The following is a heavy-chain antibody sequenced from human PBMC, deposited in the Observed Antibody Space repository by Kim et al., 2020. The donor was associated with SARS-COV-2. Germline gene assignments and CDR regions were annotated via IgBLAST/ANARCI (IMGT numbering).Heavy chain of an antibody. V-gene: IGHV1-24*01. D-gene: IGHD2-15*01. CDR2: FDPEDGET. Sequence: ASVKVSCKVSGYTLTELSMHWVRQAPGKGLEWMGGFDPEDGETIYAQKFQGRVTMTEDTSTDTAYMELSSLRSEDTAVYYCATLGCSGGSCYGGAYYFDYWGQGTLVTVSS. J-gene: IGHJ4*02. CDR1: GYTLTELS. CDR3: ATLGCSGGSCYGGAYYFDY.